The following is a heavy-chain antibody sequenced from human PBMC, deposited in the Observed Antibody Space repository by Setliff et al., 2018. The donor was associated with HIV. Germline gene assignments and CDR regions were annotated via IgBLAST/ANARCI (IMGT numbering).Heavy chain of an antibody. V-gene: IGHV4-31*03. CDR3: ARVLNPSDAFDI. CDR2: IYYSGSS. Sequence: SETLSLTCSVSGGSISSGYYCWSWIRQHPGKGLEWIGYIYYSGSSYYNPSLKSRVTISVDTSKNQFSVKLSSVTAADTAVYYCARVLNPSDAFDIWGQGTMVTVSS. J-gene: IGHJ3*02. CDR1: GGSISSGYYC.